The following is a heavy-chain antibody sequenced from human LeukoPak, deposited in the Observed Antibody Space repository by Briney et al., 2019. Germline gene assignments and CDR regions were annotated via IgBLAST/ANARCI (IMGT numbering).Heavy chain of an antibody. J-gene: IGHJ6*03. Sequence: ASVKVSCKASGYTFTSYGISWVRQAPGQGLEWMGWISAYNGNTNYAQKLQGRVTMTTDTSTSTAYMELRSLRSDDTAVYYCASTEMAITGLDYYYMDVWGKGTTVTVSS. CDR1: GYTFTSYG. CDR3: ASTEMAITGLDYYYMDV. CDR2: ISAYNGNT. D-gene: IGHD5-24*01. V-gene: IGHV1-18*01.